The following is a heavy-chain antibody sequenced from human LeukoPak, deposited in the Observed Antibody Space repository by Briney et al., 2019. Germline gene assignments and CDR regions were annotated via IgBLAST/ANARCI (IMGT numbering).Heavy chain of an antibody. Sequence: ASVKVSCKASGYTFTSYHMHWVRQAPGQGLEIMGIINPSGGSTTYAQKFQGRVTMTRDTSTSTVYMELNSLRAEDTAVYYCAKDSSGWGYNWFDPWGQGTLVTVSS. V-gene: IGHV1-46*01. CDR1: GYTFTSYH. CDR2: INPSGGST. J-gene: IGHJ5*02. D-gene: IGHD6-19*01. CDR3: AKDSSGWGYNWFDP.